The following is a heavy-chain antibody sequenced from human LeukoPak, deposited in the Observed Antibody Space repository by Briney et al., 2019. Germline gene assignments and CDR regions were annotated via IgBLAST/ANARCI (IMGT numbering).Heavy chain of an antibody. J-gene: IGHJ4*02. CDR2: IYSGGST. CDR1: GFTVSSNY. CDR3: ARSSFHYSLFDY. V-gene: IGHV3-66*01. Sequence: AGGSLRLSCAASGFTVSSNYMSWVRQAPGKGLEWVSAIYSGGSTYYADSVKGRFTISRDNSKNTLYLQMNSLRAEDTAVFYCARSSFHYSLFDYWGQGTLVTVSS. D-gene: IGHD4-11*01.